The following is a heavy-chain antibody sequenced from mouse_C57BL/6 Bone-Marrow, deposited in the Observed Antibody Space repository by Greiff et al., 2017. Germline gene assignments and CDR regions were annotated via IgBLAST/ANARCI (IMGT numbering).Heavy chain of an antibody. J-gene: IGHJ3*01. V-gene: IGHV1-81*01. D-gene: IGHD2-2*01. CDR1: GYTFTSYG. CDR3: ANLWLRRRRFAY. CDR2: IYPRSGNT. Sequence: VKLQESGAELARPGASVKLSCKASGYTFTSYGISWVKQRTGQGLEWIGEIYPRSGNTYYNEKFKGKATLTADKSSSTAYMELRILKSEDSAVYFCANLWLRRRRFAYWGQGTLVTVSA.